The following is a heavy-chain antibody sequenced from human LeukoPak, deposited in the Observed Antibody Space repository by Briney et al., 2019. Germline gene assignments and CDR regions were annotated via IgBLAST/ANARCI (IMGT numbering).Heavy chain of an antibody. CDR1: GFTFSSYA. CDR2: ISGSGGST. V-gene: IGHV3-23*01. Sequence: GGSLRLSCAASGFTFSSYAMSWVRQAPGKGLEWVSAISGSGGSTYYADSVKGRFTISRDNSKNTLYLQMNSLRAEDTAVYYCAKGHPRLRLGGNWFDPWGQGTLVTVSS. D-gene: IGHD3-16*01. J-gene: IGHJ5*02. CDR3: AKGHPRLRLGGNWFDP.